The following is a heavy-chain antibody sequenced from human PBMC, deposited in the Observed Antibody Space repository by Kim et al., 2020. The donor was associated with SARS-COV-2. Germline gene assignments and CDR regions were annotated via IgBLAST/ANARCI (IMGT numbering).Heavy chain of an antibody. CDR1: GFTFSSYG. Sequence: GGSLRLSCAASGFTFSSYGMHWVRQAPGKGLEWVAVISYDGSNKYYADSVKGRFTISRDNSKNTLYLQMNSPRAEDTAVYYCAKDLWFGERSPEGYYYYYGMDVWGQGTTVTVSS. J-gene: IGHJ6*02. D-gene: IGHD3-10*01. V-gene: IGHV3-30*18. CDR2: ISYDGSNK. CDR3: AKDLWFGERSPEGYYYYYGMDV.